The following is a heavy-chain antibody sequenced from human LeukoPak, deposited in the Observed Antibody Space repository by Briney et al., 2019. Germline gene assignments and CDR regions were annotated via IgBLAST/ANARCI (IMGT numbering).Heavy chain of an antibody. CDR3: AGGASDFDI. V-gene: IGHV3-21*01. CDR2: ISSSGGYI. J-gene: IGHJ3*02. CDR1: GFTFSIYS. D-gene: IGHD1-26*01. Sequence: GGSLRLSCAASGFTFSIYSMNWVRQAPGEGLEWVSSISSSGGYIYYADSVKGRFTISRDNAKNSLYLQMISLRDEDTAVYYCAGGASDFDIWGQGTMVTVSS.